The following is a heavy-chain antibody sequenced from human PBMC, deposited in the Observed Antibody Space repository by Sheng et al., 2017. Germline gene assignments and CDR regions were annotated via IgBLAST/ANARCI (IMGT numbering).Heavy chain of an antibody. D-gene: IGHD2-2*01. CDR1: GYSISSGYY. V-gene: IGHV4-38-2*01. J-gene: IGHJ3*02. CDR2: IYHSGST. Sequence: QVQLQESGPGLVKPSETLSLTCAVSGYSISSGYYWGWIRQPTGKGLEWIGSIYHSGSTYYNPSLKSRVTISVDTSKNQFSLKLSSVTAADTAVYYCARVGNSGRRCSSTSCYPTDAFDIWGQGTMV. CDR3: ARVGNSGRRCSSTSCYPTDAFDI.